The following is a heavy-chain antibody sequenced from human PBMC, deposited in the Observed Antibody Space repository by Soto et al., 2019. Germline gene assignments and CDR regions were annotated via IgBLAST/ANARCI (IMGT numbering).Heavy chain of an antibody. Sequence: ASVTVSCKSSGFTFTSYAIHWLRQAPGQRPQWMGWINGGSGNTKYSQDFQGRVTFTRDTFATTAYLELSSLRSEDTAVYYCARVPPWGNSAGDYYIQHYDSWGQGTPVTVSS. CDR2: INGGSGNT. D-gene: IGHD3-10*01. CDR1: GFTFTSYA. CDR3: ARVPPWGNSAGDYYIQHYDS. V-gene: IGHV1-3*01. J-gene: IGHJ4*02.